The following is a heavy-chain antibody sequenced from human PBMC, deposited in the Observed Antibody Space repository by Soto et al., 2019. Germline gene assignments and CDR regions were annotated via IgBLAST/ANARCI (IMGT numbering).Heavy chain of an antibody. J-gene: IGHJ4*02. CDR2: ISGSGGST. V-gene: IGHV3-23*01. D-gene: IGHD5-12*01. Sequence: EVQLLESGGGLVQPGGSLRLSCAASGFTFSSYAMSWVRQAPGKGLEWVSGISGSGGSTYYADSVKGRFTISRDNSKNTLYLQMNSLRAEDTAVYYCAKAHSGYVWGRYYFDSWGQGTLVTVSS. CDR1: GFTFSSYA. CDR3: AKAHSGYVWGRYYFDS.